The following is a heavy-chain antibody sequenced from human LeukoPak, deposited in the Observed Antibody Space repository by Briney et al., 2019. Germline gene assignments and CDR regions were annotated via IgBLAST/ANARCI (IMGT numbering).Heavy chain of an antibody. CDR1: GYTFTSYG. J-gene: IGHJ6*02. CDR3: AREKDCSSTSCYGGVYYYYGMDV. CDR2: IIPILGIA. V-gene: IGHV1-69*04. D-gene: IGHD2-2*01. Sequence: SVKVSCKASGYTFTSYGISWVRQAPGQGLEWMGRIIPILGIANYAQKFQGRVTITADKSTSTAYMELSSLRSEDTAVYYCAREKDCSSTSCYGGVYYYYGMDVWGQGTTVTVSS.